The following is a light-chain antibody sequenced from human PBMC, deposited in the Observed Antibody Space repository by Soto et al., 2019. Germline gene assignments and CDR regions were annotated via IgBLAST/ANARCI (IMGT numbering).Light chain of an antibody. V-gene: IGKV2-40*01. CDR3: SQHLGYPIT. J-gene: IGKJ5*01. CDR2: TRA. CDR1: LTLLDSDDGNTY. Sequence: SVFNQTPLSLPATPVDPTSISCRSSLTLLDSDDGNTYLDWYLQKPGQSPQLLIHTRAYRASGVPDRFSGSGSGTDFTLRISRVEAEDVGVYYCSQHLGYPITFGQATSLDLK.